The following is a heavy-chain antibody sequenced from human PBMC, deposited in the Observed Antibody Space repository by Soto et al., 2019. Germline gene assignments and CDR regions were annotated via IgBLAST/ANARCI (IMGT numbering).Heavy chain of an antibody. V-gene: IGHV1-18*01. J-gene: IGHJ6*03. D-gene: IGHD2-15*01. Sequence: ASVKVSCKASGYTFTSYGISWVRQAPGQGLEWMGWISAYNGNTNYAQKLQGRVTMTTDTSTSTAYMELRSLRSDDTAVYYCARGYCSGGSCYPVGGLFGFSAYTDMD. CDR1: GYTFTSYG. CDR2: ISAYNGNT. CDR3: ARGYCSGGSCYPVGGLFGFSAYTDMD.